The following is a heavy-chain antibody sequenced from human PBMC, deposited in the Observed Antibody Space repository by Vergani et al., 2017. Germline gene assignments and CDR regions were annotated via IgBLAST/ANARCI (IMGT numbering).Heavy chain of an antibody. Sequence: QLQLQESGPGLVKPSETLSLTCTVSGGSLSSVSYYLSWIRQPPGKGLEWIGYIYYSGSTNYNPSLKSRVTISVDTSKNQFSLKLSSVTAADTAVYYCARGRRYQLLSEDFDYWGQGTLVTVSS. D-gene: IGHD2-2*01. V-gene: IGHV4-61*01. J-gene: IGHJ4*02. CDR1: GGSLSSVSYY. CDR3: ARGRRYQLLSEDFDY. CDR2: IYYSGST.